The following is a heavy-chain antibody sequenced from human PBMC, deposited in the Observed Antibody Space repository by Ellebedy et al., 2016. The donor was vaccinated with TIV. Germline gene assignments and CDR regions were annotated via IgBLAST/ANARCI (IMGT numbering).Heavy chain of an antibody. CDR2: IKEDGSQT. Sequence: PGGSLRLSCATSGFTFSTYWMAWVRQAPGKGLEWVANIKEDGSQTYYVGSVKGRFTISRDNAKHSLYLQMNSLRADDTAVYYCAKDQVGGDGRWVFDIWGQGTMVTVSS. D-gene: IGHD3-16*01. CDR1: GFTFSTYW. J-gene: IGHJ3*02. CDR3: AKDQVGGDGRWVFDI. V-gene: IGHV3-7*03.